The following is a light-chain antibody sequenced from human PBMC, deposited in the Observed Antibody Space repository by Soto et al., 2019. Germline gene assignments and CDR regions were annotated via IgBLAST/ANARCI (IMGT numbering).Light chain of an antibody. J-gene: IGKJ1*01. Sequence: EIVLTQSPGTLYLSPGERATLSCRASQSVSSSYLAWYQQKPGQAPRLLIYGASSRATGIPDRFSGSGSGTDFTLTISRLEPEDFAVYYCQQYGISPRTFGQGTKVDIK. CDR2: GAS. CDR1: QSVSSSY. V-gene: IGKV3-20*01. CDR3: QQYGISPRT.